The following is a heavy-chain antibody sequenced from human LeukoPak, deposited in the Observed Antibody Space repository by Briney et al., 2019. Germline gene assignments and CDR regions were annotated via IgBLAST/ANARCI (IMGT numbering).Heavy chain of an antibody. D-gene: IGHD3-9*01. CDR2: IKSKTDGGTT. CDR1: GFTFSNAW. CDR3: TTVATPQAGYYNPPPY. Sequence: PGGSLRLSCAASGFTFSNAWMSWVRQAPGKGLEWVGRIKSKTDGGTTDYAAPVKGRFTISRDDSKTTLYLQMNSLKTEGTAVYYCTTVATPQAGYYNPPPYWGQGTLVTVSS. J-gene: IGHJ4*02. V-gene: IGHV3-15*01.